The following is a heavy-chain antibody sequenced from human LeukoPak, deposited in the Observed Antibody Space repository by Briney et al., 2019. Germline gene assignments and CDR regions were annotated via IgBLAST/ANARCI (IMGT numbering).Heavy chain of an antibody. CDR3: ARDTSDFWSGYFDP. V-gene: IGHV4-61*02. CDR2: IYTSGST. Sequence: PSETLSLTCTVSGGSISSGSYYWSWIRQPAGKGLEWIGCIYTSGSTNYNPSLKSRVTISVDTSKNQFSLKLSSVTAADTAVYYCARDTSDFWSGYFDPWGQGTLVTVSS. D-gene: IGHD3-3*01. CDR1: GGSISSGSYY. J-gene: IGHJ5*02.